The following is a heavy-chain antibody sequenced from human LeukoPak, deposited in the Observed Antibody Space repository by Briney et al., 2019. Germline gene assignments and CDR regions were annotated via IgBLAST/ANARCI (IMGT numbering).Heavy chain of an antibody. CDR3: AKAVAAPGAFDI. J-gene: IGHJ3*02. CDR1: GFTFHESA. Sequence: GGSLRLSCAASGFTFHESAMHWVRQAPGKGQEWVSGIGWDSKSIVYADSVKGRFTISRDNAKNSLYLQMNSLRVEDTALYYCAKAVAAPGAFDIWGRGTVVTVSS. D-gene: IGHD6-19*01. V-gene: IGHV3-9*01. CDR2: IGWDSKSI.